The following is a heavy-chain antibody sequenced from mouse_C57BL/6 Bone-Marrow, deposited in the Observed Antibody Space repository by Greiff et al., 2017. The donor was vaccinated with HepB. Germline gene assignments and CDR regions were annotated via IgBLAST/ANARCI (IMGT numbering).Heavy chain of an antibody. CDR3: ARHEDKNYDYENWYFDV. CDR2: FYPGSGSI. J-gene: IGHJ1*03. CDR1: GYTFTEYT. Sequence: QVQLQQSGAELVKPGASVKLSCKASGYTFTEYTIHWVKQRTGQGLEWIGWFYPGSGSIKYNEKFKDKATLTADKSSITVYMELSRLTSEDSAVYFCARHEDKNYDYENWYFDVWGTGTTVTVSS. D-gene: IGHD2-4*01. V-gene: IGHV1-62-2*01.